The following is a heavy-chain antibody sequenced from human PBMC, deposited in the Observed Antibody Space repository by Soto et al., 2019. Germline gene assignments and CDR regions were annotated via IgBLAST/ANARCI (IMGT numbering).Heavy chain of an antibody. Sequence: QVQLVESGGGVVQPGRSLRLSCAASGFTFSDYGMHWVRQAPGKGLQWVAVISYDGINKYYTDSVKGRFTISRDNSKNTLDLQMNSLRAEDTGVYYCAKDFYLGVTRIHDYWGQGTLVTVSS. CDR2: ISYDGINK. D-gene: IGHD5-18*01. CDR1: GFTFSDYG. CDR3: AKDFYLGVTRIHDY. V-gene: IGHV3-30*18. J-gene: IGHJ4*02.